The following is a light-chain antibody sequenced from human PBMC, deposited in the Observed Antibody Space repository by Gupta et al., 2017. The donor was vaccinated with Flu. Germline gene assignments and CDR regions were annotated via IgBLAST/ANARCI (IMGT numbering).Light chain of an antibody. CDR2: KAS. Sequence: DIQMTPSPSTLSASVGDRVTITCRASQSISDWLAWYQQKPGKAPKLLIYKASSLQSGVPSRFSGSGSGTEFTLTISSLQPDDFATYYCQQYNSYPLTFGGGTKMEIK. CDR3: QQYNSYPLT. CDR1: QSISDW. V-gene: IGKV1-5*03. J-gene: IGKJ4*01.